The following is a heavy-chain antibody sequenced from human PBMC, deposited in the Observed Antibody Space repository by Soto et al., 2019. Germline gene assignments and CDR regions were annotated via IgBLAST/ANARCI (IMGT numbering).Heavy chain of an antibody. CDR2: IYPGDSDT. J-gene: IGHJ6*02. D-gene: IGHD2-2*02. V-gene: IGHV5-51*01. Sequence: GESLKISCKGSGYSFTSYWIGWVRQMPGKGLEWMGIIYPGDSDTRYSPSFQGQVTISADKSISTAYLQWSSLKASDTAMYYCARGGIVVVPAAIRTYYHYYGMDVWGQGTTVTVSS. CDR1: GYSFTSYW. CDR3: ARGGIVVVPAAIRTYYHYYGMDV.